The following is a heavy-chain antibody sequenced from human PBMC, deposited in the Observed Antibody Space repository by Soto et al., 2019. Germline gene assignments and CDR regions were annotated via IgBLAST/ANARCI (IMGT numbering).Heavy chain of an antibody. J-gene: IGHJ2*01. V-gene: IGHV1-3*01. CDR3: ARGGSLYWYFDL. D-gene: IGHD1-26*01. CDR2: INAGNGNT. Sequence: SLNRACKAAVYTFTIYAGHWVLQTPGQRLEWMGWINAGNGNTKYSQKFQGRVTITRDTSASTAYMELSSLRSEDTAVYYCARGGSLYWYFDLWGRGTLVTVS. CDR1: VYTFTIYA.